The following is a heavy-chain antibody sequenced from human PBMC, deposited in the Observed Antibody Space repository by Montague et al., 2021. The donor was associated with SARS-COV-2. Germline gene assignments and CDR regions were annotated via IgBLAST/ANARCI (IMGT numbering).Heavy chain of an antibody. CDR3: ARDNYGDWGYYGLDV. J-gene: IGHJ6*02. D-gene: IGHD4-17*01. CDR2: VYHTGST. Sequence: SETLSLTCSVSGVSISSGSYYWSWVRQPPGKGLEWIGYVYHTGSTNYNPSLKSRVTISMDTSRDQLSLRLKSVTAADTAVYYCARDNYGDWGYYGLDVWGQGTTVIVSS. V-gene: IGHV4-61*01. CDR1: GVSISSGSYY.